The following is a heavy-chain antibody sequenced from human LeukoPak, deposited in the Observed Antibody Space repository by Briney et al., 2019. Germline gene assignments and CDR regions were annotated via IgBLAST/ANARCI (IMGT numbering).Heavy chain of an antibody. CDR2: IWYDVSNK. Sequence: PGRSLRLSCVASGFTFSSYGMHWVRQAPGKGLEWVAVIWYDVSNKYYADSVKGRFTIFRDNPNNTLYLQMDSLGAGDTAVYYCAKGLYDYVSSLDYWGQGTLVTVSS. CDR1: GFTFSSYG. CDR3: AKGLYDYVSSLDY. D-gene: IGHD3-16*01. V-gene: IGHV3-33*06. J-gene: IGHJ4*02.